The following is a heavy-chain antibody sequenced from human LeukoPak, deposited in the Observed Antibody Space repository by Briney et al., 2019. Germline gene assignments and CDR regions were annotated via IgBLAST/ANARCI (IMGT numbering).Heavy chain of an antibody. V-gene: IGHV4-34*01. D-gene: IGHD3-16*02. CDR3: AKVHYDYVWGSYRPNWFDP. CDR2: INHSGST. J-gene: IGHJ5*02. CDR1: GESFSSYY. Sequence: SESLSLTCAVYGESFSSYYWSWMRQPPGKGLEWIGEINHSGSTNYNPSLKSRVTISVDTSKNQFSLKLSSVTAADTAVYYCAKVHYDYVWGSYRPNWFDPWGQGTLVTVSS.